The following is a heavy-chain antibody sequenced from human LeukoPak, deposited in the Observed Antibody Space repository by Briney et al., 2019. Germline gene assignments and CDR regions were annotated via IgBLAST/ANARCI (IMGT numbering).Heavy chain of an antibody. Sequence: SETLSLTCAVYGGSFSGYYWSWIRQPPGKGLEWIGEINHSGSTNYNPSLKSRVTISVDTPKNQFSLKLSSVTAADTAVYYCARGAGGLAGRWGQGTLVTVSS. D-gene: IGHD2-15*01. V-gene: IGHV4-34*01. CDR1: GGSFSGYY. CDR2: INHSGST. CDR3: ARGAGGLAGR. J-gene: IGHJ4*02.